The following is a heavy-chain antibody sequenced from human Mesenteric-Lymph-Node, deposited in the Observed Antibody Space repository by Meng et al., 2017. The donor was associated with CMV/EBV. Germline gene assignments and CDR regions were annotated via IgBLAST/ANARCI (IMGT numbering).Heavy chain of an antibody. D-gene: IGHD6-6*01. Sequence: LRLSCAISGDSVSSNSATWAWIRQSPSRGLEWLGRTYYRSKWFDNYALSVKSRVTINADTSKNQFSLHLSSVTPEDTAVYYCARERSSSYDFDYWGQGTLVTVSS. J-gene: IGHJ4*02. CDR3: ARERSSSYDFDY. V-gene: IGHV6-1*01. CDR2: TYYRSKWFD. CDR1: GDSVSSNSAT.